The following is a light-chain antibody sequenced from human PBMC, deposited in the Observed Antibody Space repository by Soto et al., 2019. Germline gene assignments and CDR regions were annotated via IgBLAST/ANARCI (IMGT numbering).Light chain of an antibody. J-gene: IGKJ1*01. V-gene: IGKV1-5*03. CDR2: KAS. Sequence: DIQMTQSPSTLSASVGDRVTITCRASQSISSWLDWYQQKPGKAPKLMIYKASSLESGVPSRFSGRGSGTEFTLTISSLQPHDFATYYCQQYNSYPWTFGQGTKVEIK. CDR1: QSISSW. CDR3: QQYNSYPWT.